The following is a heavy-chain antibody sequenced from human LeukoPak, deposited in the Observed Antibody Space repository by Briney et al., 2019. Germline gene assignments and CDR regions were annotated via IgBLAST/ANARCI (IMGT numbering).Heavy chain of an antibody. CDR3: AREVPSVAGNDY. V-gene: IGHV4-39*07. Sequence: SETLSLTCTVSGGSISSSSYYWGWIRQPPGKGLEWIGSIYYSGSTYYNPSLKSRVTISVDTSKNQFSLKLSSVTAADTAVYYCAREVPSVAGNDYWGQGTLVTVSS. CDR1: GGSISSSSYY. D-gene: IGHD6-19*01. J-gene: IGHJ4*02. CDR2: IYYSGST.